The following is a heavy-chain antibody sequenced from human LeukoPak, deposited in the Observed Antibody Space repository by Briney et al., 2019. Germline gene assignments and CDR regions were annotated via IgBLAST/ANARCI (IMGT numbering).Heavy chain of an antibody. CDR3: AGGSTVDMRIDY. J-gene: IGHJ4*02. Sequence: PSETLSLTCAVYGGSFSGYYWSWIRQPPGKGLEWIGEINHSGSTNYNPSLKSRVTISVDTSKNQFSLKLSSVTAADTAVYYCAGGSTVDMRIDYWGQGTLVTVSS. CDR1: GGSFSGYY. V-gene: IGHV4-34*01. D-gene: IGHD5-12*01. CDR2: INHSGST.